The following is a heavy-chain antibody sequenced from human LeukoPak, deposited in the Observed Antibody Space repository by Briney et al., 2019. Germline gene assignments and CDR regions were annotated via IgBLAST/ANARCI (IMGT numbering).Heavy chain of an antibody. CDR2: IYTSGST. Sequence: SETLSLTCTVSGGSISSGSYYWSWIRQPAGKGLEWIGRIYTSGSTNYNPSLKSRVTISVDTSKNQFSLKLSSVTAADTAVYYCARHVKYRYSYGFGWFDPWGQGTLVTVSS. D-gene: IGHD5-18*01. J-gene: IGHJ5*02. V-gene: IGHV4-61*02. CDR1: GGSISSGSYY. CDR3: ARHVKYRYSYGFGWFDP.